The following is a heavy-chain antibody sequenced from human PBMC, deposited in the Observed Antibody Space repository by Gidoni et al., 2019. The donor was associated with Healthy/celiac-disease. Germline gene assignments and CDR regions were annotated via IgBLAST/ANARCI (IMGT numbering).Heavy chain of an antibody. D-gene: IGHD3-22*01. J-gene: IGHJ4*02. Sequence: QGLEWMGWISAYNGNTNYAQKLQGRVTMTTDTSTSTAYMELRSLRSDDTAVYYCARDYYDSSGYYSPVDYWGQGTLVTVSS. CDR2: ISAYNGNT. CDR3: ARDYYDSSGYYSPVDY. V-gene: IGHV1-18*01.